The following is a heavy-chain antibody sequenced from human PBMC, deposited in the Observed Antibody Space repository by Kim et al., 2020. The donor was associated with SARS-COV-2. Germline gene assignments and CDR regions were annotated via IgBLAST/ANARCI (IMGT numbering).Heavy chain of an antibody. V-gene: IGHV5-10-1*01. J-gene: IGHJ6*02. CDR2: IDPSDSYT. CDR3: ARLGQQLVRGHYYYYGMDV. D-gene: IGHD6-13*01. Sequence: GESLKISCKGSGYSFTSYWISWVRQMPGKGLEWMGRIDPSDSYTNYSPSFQGHVTISADKSISTAYLQWSSLKASDTAMYYCARLGQQLVRGHYYYYGMDVWGQGTTVTVSS. CDR1: GYSFTSYW.